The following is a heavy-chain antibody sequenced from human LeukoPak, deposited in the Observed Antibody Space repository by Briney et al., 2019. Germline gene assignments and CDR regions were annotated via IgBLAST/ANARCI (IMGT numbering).Heavy chain of an antibody. J-gene: IGHJ6*02. CDR3: TTYRDPRVGPTYFHFYAMDV. CDR2: IKTKTDGGTA. D-gene: IGHD1-26*01. CDR1: GFTFNKAW. V-gene: IGHV3-15*01. Sequence: PGGSLRLSCAASGFTFNKAWMNWVRQAPGMGLEWVGRIKTKTDGGTADYAEPVKGRFTISGDDSENTLYLQMNNLKPEDTAVYYCTTYRDPRVGPTYFHFYAMDVWGQGTTVTVSS.